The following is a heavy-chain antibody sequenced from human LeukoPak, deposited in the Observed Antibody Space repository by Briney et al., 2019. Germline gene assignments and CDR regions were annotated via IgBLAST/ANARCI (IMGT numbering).Heavy chain of an antibody. J-gene: IGHJ6*02. CDR2: IIPILGIA. D-gene: IGHD2-15*01. V-gene: IGHV1-69*04. CDR1: GGTFSSYA. CDR3: ARGLYCSGGSCFYGMDV. Sequence: ASVKVSCKVSGGTFSSYAISWVRQAPGQGLEWMGRIIPILGIANYAQKFQGRVTITADKSTSTAYMELSSLRSEDTAVYYCARGLYCSGGSCFYGMDVWGQGTTVTVSS.